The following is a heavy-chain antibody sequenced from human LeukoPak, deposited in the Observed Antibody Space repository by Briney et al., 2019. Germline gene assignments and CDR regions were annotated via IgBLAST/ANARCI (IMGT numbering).Heavy chain of an antibody. D-gene: IGHD4-17*01. Sequence: PSETLSLTCVVYGGSFSGYYWSWIRQPPGKGLEWIGEINHSGSTNYNPSLKSRVTISVDTSKNQFSLKLSSVTAADTAVYYCAREFGYAVTSLDYWGQGTLVTVSS. CDR3: AREFGYAVTSLDY. CDR1: GGSFSGYY. CDR2: INHSGST. J-gene: IGHJ4*02. V-gene: IGHV4-34*01.